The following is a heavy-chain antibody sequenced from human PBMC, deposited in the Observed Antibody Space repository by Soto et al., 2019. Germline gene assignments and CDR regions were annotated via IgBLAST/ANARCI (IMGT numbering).Heavy chain of an antibody. Sequence: GESLKISCKGSGYSFTNYWIAWVRQMPGKGLEWMGTIYPGDSETRYSPSFQGQVTIAVDKSTSTAYLQWSSLKASDTAMYYCARQAYYYGSGSYSMSYWGQGTLVTVSS. J-gene: IGHJ4*02. V-gene: IGHV5-51*01. CDR1: GYSFTNYW. CDR3: ARQAYYYGSGSYSMSY. D-gene: IGHD3-10*01. CDR2: IYPGDSET.